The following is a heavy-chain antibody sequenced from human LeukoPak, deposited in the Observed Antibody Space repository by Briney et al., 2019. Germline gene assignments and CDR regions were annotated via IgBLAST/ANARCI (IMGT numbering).Heavy chain of an antibody. V-gene: IGHV3-30-3*01. CDR3: AGEIPNAFDI. J-gene: IGHJ3*02. CDR2: ASHIGNNK. Sequence: PGGSLRLSCAASGFIFSNYPMHWVRQAPGKGLEWVAVASHIGNNKYYPNAVRGRFTISRDNSKDTLFLQMDSLRTEDMAVYYCAGEIPNAFDIWGQGTMVTVSS. CDR1: GFIFSNYP.